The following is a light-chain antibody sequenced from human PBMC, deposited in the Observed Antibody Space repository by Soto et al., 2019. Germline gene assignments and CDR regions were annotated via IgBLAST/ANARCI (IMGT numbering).Light chain of an antibody. Sequence: DVQMTQSPSSLSASVGDRVTITCRASQSINNWLAWYQQKPGKAPKFLIYDASTLETGVPSRFSGSASGTEFTLTITSLQPEDFATYYCQQYSTYVYTFGQGTKLEIK. V-gene: IGKV1-5*01. J-gene: IGKJ2*01. CDR2: DAS. CDR3: QQYSTYVYT. CDR1: QSINNW.